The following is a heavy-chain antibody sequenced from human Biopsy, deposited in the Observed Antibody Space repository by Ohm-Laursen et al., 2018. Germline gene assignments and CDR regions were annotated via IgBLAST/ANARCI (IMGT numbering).Heavy chain of an antibody. CDR3: ATPFQYYDSWGGYPPFDH. V-gene: IGHV1-69*10. J-gene: IGHJ4*02. CDR1: GGTFSNYA. Sequence: ASVKVSCKASGGTFSNYAISWVRQAPGEGLEWMGGIIAVSGLVNYAPKFQGRVSITADKSTTTAYMELSNLKSEDTAVYYCATPFQYYDSWGGYPPFDHWGQGTLVTVPS. D-gene: IGHD3-3*01. CDR2: IIAVSGLV.